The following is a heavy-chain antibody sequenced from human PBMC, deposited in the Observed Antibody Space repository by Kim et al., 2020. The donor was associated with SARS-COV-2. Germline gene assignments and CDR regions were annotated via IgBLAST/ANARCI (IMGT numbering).Heavy chain of an antibody. CDR1: GGSISSYY. Sequence: SETLSLTCTVSGGSISSYYWSWIRQPPGKGXEWIGYIYYSGSTNYNPSLKSRVTISVDTSKKQFSLKLSSVTAADTAVYYCASYYFDFSGYPYGMDVWGQGTTVTVS. CDR3: ASYYFDFSGYPYGMDV. J-gene: IGHJ6*02. V-gene: IGHV4-59*01. CDR2: IYYSGST. D-gene: IGHD3-22*01.